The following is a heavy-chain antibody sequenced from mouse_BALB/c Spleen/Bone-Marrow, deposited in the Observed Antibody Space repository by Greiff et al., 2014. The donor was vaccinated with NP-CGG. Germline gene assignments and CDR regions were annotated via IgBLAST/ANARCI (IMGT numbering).Heavy chain of an antibody. CDR1: GFNIKDAY. CDR3: ARSPGEVNY. Sequence: EVQLVESGAELVKPGASVKLSCTASGFNIKDAYMHWVKQGPAQGLEWIGRIAPANGNTEYDPKFLDKATITADTSSNTAYLQLSSLTSEDTAVYYCARSPGEVNYWGQGTLVTVSA. V-gene: IGHV14-3*02. D-gene: IGHD1-3*01. J-gene: IGHJ3*01. CDR2: IAPANGNT.